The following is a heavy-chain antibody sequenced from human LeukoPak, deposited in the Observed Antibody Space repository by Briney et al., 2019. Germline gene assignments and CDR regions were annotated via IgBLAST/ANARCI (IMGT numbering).Heavy chain of an antibody. J-gene: IGHJ4*02. CDR3: ARPGERSRRDWNLDQ. Sequence: GASLKISCKASGYSFSNYWIGWVRQVPGKGLEWMGIDYPRDSDTRYSPSFQGQVTISADKSISTAYLQWSSLKASDTAVYYCARPGERSRRDWNLDQWGQGTLVTVSS. D-gene: IGHD1-1*01. V-gene: IGHV5-51*01. CDR1: GYSFSNYW. CDR2: DYPRDSDT.